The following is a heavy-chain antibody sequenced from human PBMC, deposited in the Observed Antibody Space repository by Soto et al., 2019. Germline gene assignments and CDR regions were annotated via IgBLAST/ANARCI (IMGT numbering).Heavy chain of an antibody. Sequence: GGSLRLSCAASGFTFTSYSMNWVRQAPGQGLEWVSYITSRSTTIKYADSVKGRFTVSRDNAKNSLYLQLNSLRDEDTAVYYCAREMGACSDSSCYPGPYDSWGQGTLVTVSS. J-gene: IGHJ5*02. CDR2: ITSRSTTI. CDR3: AREMGACSDSSCYPGPYDS. CDR1: GFTFTSYS. V-gene: IGHV3-48*02. D-gene: IGHD3-16*01.